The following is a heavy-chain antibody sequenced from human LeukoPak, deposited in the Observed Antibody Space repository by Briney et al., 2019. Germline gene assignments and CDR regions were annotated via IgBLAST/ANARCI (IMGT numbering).Heavy chain of an antibody. V-gene: IGHV4-38-2*02. Sequence: SETLSLTCTVSGYSISSGYYWGWIRQSPGKGLEWIGSIYYSGSTNYNPSLKSRVTISVDTSKNQFSLKLSSVTAADTAVYYCARSFVRDSSGYYSDSWGQGTLVAVSS. J-gene: IGHJ4*02. CDR3: ARSFVRDSSGYYSDS. D-gene: IGHD3-22*01. CDR2: IYYSGST. CDR1: GYSISSGYY.